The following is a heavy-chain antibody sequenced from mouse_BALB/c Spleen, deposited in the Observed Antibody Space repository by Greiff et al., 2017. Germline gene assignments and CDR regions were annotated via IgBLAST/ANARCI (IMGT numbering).Heavy chain of an antibody. D-gene: IGHD2-4*01. Sequence: VQLKQSGPGLVQPSQTLSITCTASGFSLTSYGVHWVLQSPGQGLEWLGVIWSGGSTDYNAAFISRLSISKDNSKSQVFFKMNSLQANDTAIYYCARNLYDYPFAYWGQGTLVTVSA. CDR3: ARNLYDYPFAY. CDR1: GFSLTSYG. J-gene: IGHJ3*01. V-gene: IGHV2-2*02. CDR2: IWSGGST.